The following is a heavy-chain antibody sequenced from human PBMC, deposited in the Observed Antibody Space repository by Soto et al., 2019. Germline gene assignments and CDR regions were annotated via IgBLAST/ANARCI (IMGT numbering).Heavy chain of an antibody. D-gene: IGHD2-8*01. Sequence: SETLSLTCTVSGGSISGGVHSWSWIRQPPGKGLGWIGHIFDSGSTYYNPSLKSRLTISVDTSKNQFSLRLSSVTAADTAVYYCAREIMPLTNDWYFDLWGRGTLVTVSS. CDR2: IFDSGST. J-gene: IGHJ2*01. CDR1: GGSISGGVHS. V-gene: IGHV4-30-4*01. CDR3: AREIMPLTNDWYFDL.